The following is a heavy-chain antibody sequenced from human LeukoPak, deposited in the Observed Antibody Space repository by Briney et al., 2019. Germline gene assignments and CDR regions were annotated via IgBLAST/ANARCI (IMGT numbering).Heavy chain of an antibody. V-gene: IGHV3-33*01. CDR2: IWYDGSNK. CDR1: GFTFSSYG. Sequence: PGRSLRLSCAASGFTFSSYGMHWVRQAPGKGLEWVAVIWYDGSNKYYADSVKGRFTISRDNSKNTLYLQMNSLRAEDTAVYYCAGALEWEPLGVGDYWGQGTLVTVSS. D-gene: IGHD1-26*01. CDR3: AGALEWEPLGVGDY. J-gene: IGHJ4*02.